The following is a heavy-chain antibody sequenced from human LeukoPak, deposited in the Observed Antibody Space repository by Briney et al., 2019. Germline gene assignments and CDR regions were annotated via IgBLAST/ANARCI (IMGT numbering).Heavy chain of an antibody. CDR2: LSDSSTYI. J-gene: IGHJ4*02. CDR1: GFTFTSHN. D-gene: IGHD2-21*02. Sequence: PGGSLRLSCAASGFTFTSHNMNWVRQAPGKGLEWVSYLSDSSTYIYYADSVKGRFTISRDNAKNSLYLQMNSLRAEDTAVYYCAREPGDCGGDCYPFDYWGQGTLVTVSS. CDR3: AREPGDCGGDCYPFDY. V-gene: IGHV3-21*01.